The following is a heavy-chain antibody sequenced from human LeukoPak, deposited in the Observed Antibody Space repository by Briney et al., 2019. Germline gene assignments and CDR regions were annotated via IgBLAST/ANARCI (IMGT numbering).Heavy chain of an antibody. Sequence: PGGSLRLSCAASGFTFSNNWMHWVRQAPGKELVWVSRINSDGRTTTYADSVKGRFTISRDNAKNTLYLQMSSLRAEDTAVYYCAMIKEGWGQGTLVTVSS. D-gene: IGHD3-22*01. J-gene: IGHJ4*02. CDR2: INSDGRTT. CDR3: AMIKEG. V-gene: IGHV3-74*01. CDR1: GFTFSNNW.